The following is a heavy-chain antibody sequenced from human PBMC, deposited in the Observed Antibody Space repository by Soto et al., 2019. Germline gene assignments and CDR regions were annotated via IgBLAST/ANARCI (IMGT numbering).Heavy chain of an antibody. J-gene: IGHJ3*02. Sequence: PGGSLRLSCAASGFTFSSYWMSWVRQAPGKGLEWVANIKQDGSEKYYVDSVKGRFTISRDNAKNSLYLQMNSLRAEDTAVYYCARDSYNWNVRDAFDIWGQGTMVTVSS. V-gene: IGHV3-7*01. CDR2: IKQDGSEK. D-gene: IGHD1-1*01. CDR1: GFTFSSYW. CDR3: ARDSYNWNVRDAFDI.